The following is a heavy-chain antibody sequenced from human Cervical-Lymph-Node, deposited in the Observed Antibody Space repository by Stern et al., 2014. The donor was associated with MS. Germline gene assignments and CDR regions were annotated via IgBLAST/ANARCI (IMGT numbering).Heavy chain of an antibody. J-gene: IGHJ5*02. CDR2: VIPPFGRP. Sequence: VQLLESGAEVKKPGSSVKVSCTASGGTFSSHSISWVRQAPGQGLEWMGGVIPPFGRPYYAQRFQGRVTITADESTSTAYMELKSLRSEDTAVYYCASGGMTAYCTGGGCYGWVDPWGQGTLVTVSS. D-gene: IGHD2-15*01. V-gene: IGHV1-69*01. CDR3: ASGGMTAYCTGGGCYGWVDP. CDR1: GGTFSSHS.